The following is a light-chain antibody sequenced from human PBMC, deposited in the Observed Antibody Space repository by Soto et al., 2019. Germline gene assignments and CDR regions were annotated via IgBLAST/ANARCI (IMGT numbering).Light chain of an antibody. CDR1: QSVRSSN. CDR3: QQYGGSRWT. V-gene: IGKV3-20*01. CDR2: GAS. J-gene: IGKJ1*01. Sequence: ELVFAQSPSTPCLSPGGRDTLSWRASQSVRSSNLAWYQQKPGQPPRLLIYGASSTATGIPDRFSGSGSGTDFTLTISSLDPEDFAVYYCQQYGGSRWTFGQGTKVDIK.